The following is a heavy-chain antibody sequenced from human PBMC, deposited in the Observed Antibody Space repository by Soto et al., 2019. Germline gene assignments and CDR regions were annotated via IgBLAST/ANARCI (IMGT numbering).Heavy chain of an antibody. Sequence: QLQLQESGPGLVKPSETLSLTCTVSGGSIRSSSYYWGWIRQPPGKGLEWIGSIYYSGSTYYNPSLKSRVTISVDTSKNQFSLKPSSVTAADTAVYYCASQRYFTVTTLGWFDPWGQGTLVTVSS. J-gene: IGHJ5*02. CDR2: IYYSGST. CDR1: GGSIRSSSYY. D-gene: IGHD4-17*01. CDR3: ASQRYFTVTTLGWFDP. V-gene: IGHV4-39*01.